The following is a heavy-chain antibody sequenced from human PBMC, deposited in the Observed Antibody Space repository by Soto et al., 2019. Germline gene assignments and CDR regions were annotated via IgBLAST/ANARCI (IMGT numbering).Heavy chain of an antibody. J-gene: IGHJ5*02. CDR3: AKSSGWYVSNWLDP. D-gene: IGHD6-19*01. CDR2: VTGSGGAT. CDR1: GFTFGSYA. V-gene: IGHV3-23*01. Sequence: GGSLRLSCEPSGFTFGSYAMSWVRQAPGKGLEWVSSVTGSGGATYHAASVKGRFTISRDNAKNRLYLQMNSLRAEDTAIYYCAKSSGWYVSNWLDPWGQGTLVTVSS.